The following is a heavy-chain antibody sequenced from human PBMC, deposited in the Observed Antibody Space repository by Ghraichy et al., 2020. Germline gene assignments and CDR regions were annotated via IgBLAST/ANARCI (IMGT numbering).Heavy chain of an antibody. D-gene: IGHD3-9*01. CDR2: INHSGRT. J-gene: IGHJ5*02. CDR1: GGAFSGYY. Sequence: SETLSLTCGVYGGAFSGYYWSWIRQPPGKGLEWIGQINHSGRTNYSPSLKSRVTISADTSKNQFSLNLSSVTAADTAVYYCARGRGWQFPLRGYDPWGQGTLVTVSS. CDR3: ARGRGWQFPLRGYDP. V-gene: IGHV4-34*01.